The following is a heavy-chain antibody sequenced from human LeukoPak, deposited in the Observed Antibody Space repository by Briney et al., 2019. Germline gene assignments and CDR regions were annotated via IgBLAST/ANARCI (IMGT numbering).Heavy chain of an antibody. Sequence: SETLSLTCTVSGGSISSYYWSWIRQPAGKGLEWIGRIYTSGSTNYNPSLKSRVTMSVDTSKNQFSLKLSSVTAADTAVYYCARQGTGYDFWSGYRYYMDVWGKGTTVTVSS. CDR3: ARQGTGYDFWSGYRYYMDV. J-gene: IGHJ6*03. V-gene: IGHV4-4*07. CDR2: IYTSGST. D-gene: IGHD3-3*01. CDR1: GGSISSYY.